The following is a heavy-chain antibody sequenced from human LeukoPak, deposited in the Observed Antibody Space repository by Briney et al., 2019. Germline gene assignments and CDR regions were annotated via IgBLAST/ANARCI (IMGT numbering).Heavy chain of an antibody. CDR3: VRLLDIDY. J-gene: IGHJ4*02. CDR2: ISRDGATT. D-gene: IGHD1-1*01. Sequence: GGSLRLSCAASGFTFRNYWMHWVRQAPGKGLVWVSRISRDGATTHYAGSVKGRFTISRDNAKHLVYLQMDSLSAEDTAVYYCVRLLDIDYWGKGTQVTVS. CDR1: GFTFRNYW. V-gene: IGHV3-74*01.